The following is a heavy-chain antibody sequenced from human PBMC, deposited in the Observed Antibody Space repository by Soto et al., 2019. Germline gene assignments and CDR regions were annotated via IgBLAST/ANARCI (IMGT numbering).Heavy chain of an antibody. CDR3: AKSGYCSGGSCSPSSYYYYGMDV. CDR1: GFTFSSYG. D-gene: IGHD2-15*01. CDR2: ISYDGSNK. Sequence: QVQLVESGGGVVQPGRSLRLSCAASGFTFSSYGMHWVRQAPGKGLEWVAVISYDGSNKYYADSVKGRFTISRENSKNTLYLQMNCLRAEDTAVYYCAKSGYCSGGSCSPSSYYYYGMDVWGQGTTVTVSS. J-gene: IGHJ6*02. V-gene: IGHV3-30*18.